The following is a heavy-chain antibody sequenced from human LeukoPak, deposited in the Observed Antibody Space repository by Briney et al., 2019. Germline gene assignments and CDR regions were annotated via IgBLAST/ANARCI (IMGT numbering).Heavy chain of an antibody. CDR3: ARNLGDDYGDQGAFDY. D-gene: IGHD4-17*01. CDR2: IYYSGST. CDR1: GGSISSGGYY. Sequence: SQTLSLTSTVSGGSISSGGYYWSWIRQHPGTGLEWVGYIYYSGSTYYNPSLKSRVTISVDTSKNQFSLKLSSVTAADTAVYYCARNLGDDYGDQGAFDYWGQGTLVTVSS. V-gene: IGHV4-31*03. J-gene: IGHJ4*02.